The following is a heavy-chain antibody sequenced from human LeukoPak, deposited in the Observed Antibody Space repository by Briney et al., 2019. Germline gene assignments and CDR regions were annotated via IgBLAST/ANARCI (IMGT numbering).Heavy chain of an antibody. J-gene: IGHJ3*02. CDR1: GFTFSSYA. CDR3: TSCSGGSCYVRAFDI. Sequence: GGSLRLSCAASGFTFSSYAMSWFRQAPGKGLEWVGFIRSKAYGGTTQYAASVKGRFTISRDDSKSIAYLQMNSLKTEDTAVYYCTSCSGGSCYVRAFDIWGQGTMVAVSS. V-gene: IGHV3-49*03. CDR2: IRSKAYGGTT. D-gene: IGHD2-15*01.